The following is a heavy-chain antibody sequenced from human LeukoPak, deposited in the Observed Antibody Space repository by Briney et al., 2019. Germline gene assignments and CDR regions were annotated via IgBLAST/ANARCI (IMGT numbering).Heavy chain of an antibody. J-gene: IGHJ5*02. CDR3: ARDRLTGTANWFDP. Sequence: ASVKVYCKASGYTFTGYYMHWVRQAPGQGLEWMGWINPNSGGTNYAQKFQGRVTMTRDTSISTAYMELSRLRSDDTAVYYCARDRLTGTANWFDPWGQGTLVTVSS. V-gene: IGHV1-2*02. CDR1: GYTFTGYY. CDR2: INPNSGGT. D-gene: IGHD1-20*01.